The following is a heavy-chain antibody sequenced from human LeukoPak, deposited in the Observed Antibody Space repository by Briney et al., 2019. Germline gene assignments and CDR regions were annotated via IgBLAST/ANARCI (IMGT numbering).Heavy chain of an antibody. Sequence: SETLSLTCTVSGGSISSYYWTWIRQPPGKVLEWIGYIYYSGSTNYNPSLKGRVTISVDTSKNQFSLKLSSVTAADTAVYYCARDLIYYDSSGYHNDAFDIWGQGTMVTVSS. CDR1: GGSISSYY. CDR3: ARDLIYYDSSGYHNDAFDI. D-gene: IGHD3-22*01. J-gene: IGHJ3*02. CDR2: IYYSGST. V-gene: IGHV4-59*01.